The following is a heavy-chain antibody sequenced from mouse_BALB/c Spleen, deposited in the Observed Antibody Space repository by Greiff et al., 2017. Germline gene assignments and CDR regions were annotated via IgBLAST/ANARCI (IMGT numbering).Heavy chain of an antibody. J-gene: IGHJ4*01. V-gene: IGHV2-2*02. CDR3: DRDCYGHEDYAMDY. CDR2: IWSGGST. Sequence: VQLLESGPGLVQPSQCLSITCTVSGFSFTSYGVHWVRQSPGKGLEWLGVIWSGGSTDYYAAFISRLSISKDNSKSQVFFKMNSLLANDTDIDYYDRDCYGHEDYAMDYWGEGTSVTVSS. CDR1: GFSFTSYG. D-gene: IGHD1-1*02.